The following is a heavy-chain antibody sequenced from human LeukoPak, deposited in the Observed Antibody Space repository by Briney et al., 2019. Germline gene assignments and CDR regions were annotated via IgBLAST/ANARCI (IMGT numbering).Heavy chain of an antibody. D-gene: IGHD6-13*01. V-gene: IGHV4-30-2*01. CDR2: IYHSGST. CDR1: GGSISSGGYS. Sequence: TSETLSLTCAVSGGSISSGGYSWSWIRQPPGKGLEWIGYIYHSGSTYYNPSLKSRVTVSVDTSKNQFSLKLSSVTAADTAVYYCARGRKAAAGYYFDYWGQGTLVTVSS. J-gene: IGHJ4*02. CDR3: ARGRKAAAGYYFDY.